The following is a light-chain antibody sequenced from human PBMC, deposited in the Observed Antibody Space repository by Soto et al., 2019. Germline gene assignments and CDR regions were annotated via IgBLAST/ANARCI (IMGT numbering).Light chain of an antibody. J-gene: IGKJ3*01. CDR1: QSISSY. Sequence: EIVLTQSPATLSLSPGERATLSCRASQSISSYLAWYQQKPDQAPRLLIYDASNRATGIPARFRGSGSGTDFTLTNSSLEPEDFAVYYCHQRSTWPFTFGPGTKVDIK. CDR2: DAS. CDR3: HQRSTWPFT. V-gene: IGKV3-11*01.